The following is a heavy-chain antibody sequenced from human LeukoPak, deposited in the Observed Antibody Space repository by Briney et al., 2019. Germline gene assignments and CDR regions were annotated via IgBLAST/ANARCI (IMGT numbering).Heavy chain of an antibody. CDR3: SRSRIAE. Sequence: PGGSLRLSRAASGFTFSTYAMYWVCQAPGKGREWGSSISGSSGSTYYADSVRGRFTISRDNSKNTLCLQLNSLPAEARPGFYCSRSRIAEWGQGTLVSVSS. V-gene: IGHV3-23*01. J-gene: IGHJ4*02. CDR2: ISGSSGST. D-gene: IGHD2-15*01. CDR1: GFTFSTYA.